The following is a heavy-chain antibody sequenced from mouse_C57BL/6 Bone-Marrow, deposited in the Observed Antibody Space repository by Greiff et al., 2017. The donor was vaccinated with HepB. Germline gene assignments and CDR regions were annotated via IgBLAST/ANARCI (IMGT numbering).Heavy chain of an antibody. CDR3: ARWDL. Sequence: QVQLQQPGAELVRPGTSVKLSCKASGYTFTSYWMHWVKQRPGQGLEWIGVIDPSDSYTNYNQKFKGTATLPVDTSSSTAYMQLSSLTSEDSAVYYCARWDLWGQGTTLTVSS. D-gene: IGHD4-1*01. CDR2: IDPSDSYT. J-gene: IGHJ2*01. V-gene: IGHV1-59*01. CDR1: GYTFTSYW.